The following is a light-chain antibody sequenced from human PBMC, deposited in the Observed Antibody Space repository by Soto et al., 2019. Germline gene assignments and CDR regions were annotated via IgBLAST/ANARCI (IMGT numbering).Light chain of an antibody. Sequence: SYELTQPPSVSVAPGKTARITCGGNNSGSKSVHWYQQKPGQAPVLVIYYDSDRPSGIPERFSGSNSGNTATLTISMVEAGDEADYYCQVWDSSSDRDVVFGGGTKLTVL. CDR3: QVWDSSSDRDVV. CDR2: YDS. V-gene: IGLV3-21*04. J-gene: IGLJ2*01. CDR1: NSGSKS.